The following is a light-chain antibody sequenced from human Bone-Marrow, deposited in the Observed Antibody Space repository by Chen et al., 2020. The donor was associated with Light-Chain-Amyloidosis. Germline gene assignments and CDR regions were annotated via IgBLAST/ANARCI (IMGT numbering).Light chain of an antibody. Sequence: QSVLTQPPSASGTPGQRVTISCSGSNSNIGSNYVYWYQQLPGSAPRLLIYRNDQRPSGVPDRFSGSKSGTSATLGVAGLQTGDEADYYCATWDSSLTVWMFGGGTKLTVL. V-gene: IGLV1-47*01. CDR2: RND. CDR3: ATWDSSLTVWM. J-gene: IGLJ3*02. CDR1: NSNIGSNY.